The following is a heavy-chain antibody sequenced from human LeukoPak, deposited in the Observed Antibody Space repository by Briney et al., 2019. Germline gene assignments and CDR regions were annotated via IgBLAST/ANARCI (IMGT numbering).Heavy chain of an antibody. CDR3: ARGKYYYDSSGYYTYYFDY. V-gene: IGHV4-4*07. Sequence: PSETLSLTCTVSGGSISSHYWSWIRQPAGKGLEWIGRIYTSGSTNYNPSLKSRVTMSVDTSKNQFSLKLSSVTAADTAVYYCARGKYYYDSSGYYTYYFDYWGQGTLVTVSS. D-gene: IGHD3-22*01. CDR1: GGSISSHY. CDR2: IYTSGST. J-gene: IGHJ4*02.